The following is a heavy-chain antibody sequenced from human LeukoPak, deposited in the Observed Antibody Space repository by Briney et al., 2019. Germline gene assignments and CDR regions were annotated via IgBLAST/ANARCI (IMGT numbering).Heavy chain of an antibody. CDR3: AIWSLVGAPGNAFDI. J-gene: IGHJ3*02. Sequence: GGSLRLSCGASGFTVSSNYMSWVRQAPGKGLEWVSVIYSGGSTYYADSVKGRFTISRDNSKNTLYLQMNSLRAEDTAVYYCAIWSLVGAPGNAFDIWGQGTMVTVSS. CDR1: GFTVSSNY. CDR2: IYSGGST. D-gene: IGHD1-26*01. V-gene: IGHV3-66*01.